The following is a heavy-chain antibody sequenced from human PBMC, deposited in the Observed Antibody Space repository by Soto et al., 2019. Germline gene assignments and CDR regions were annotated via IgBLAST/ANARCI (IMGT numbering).Heavy chain of an antibody. V-gene: IGHV1-69*13. CDR2: IIPIFGTA. Sequence: GASVKVSCKASGGTFSSYAISWVRQAPGQGLEWMGGIIPIFGTANYAQKFQGRVTITADESTSTAYMELSSLRSEDTAVYYCARGPRFLEWPAPTYYYYGMDVWGQGTTVTVSS. CDR1: GGTFSSYA. J-gene: IGHJ6*02. D-gene: IGHD3-3*01. CDR3: ARGPRFLEWPAPTYYYYGMDV.